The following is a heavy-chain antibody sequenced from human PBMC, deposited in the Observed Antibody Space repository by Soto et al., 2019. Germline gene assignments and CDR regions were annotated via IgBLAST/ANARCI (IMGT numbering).Heavy chain of an antibody. J-gene: IGHJ6*02. Sequence: QVQLVESGGGVVQPGRSLRLSCAASGFTFSSYGMHWVRQAPGKGLEWVAVISYDGSNKYYADSVKGRFTISRDNSKNTLYLQMNSLRAEDTAVYYCAKSLGTVVLYYYYYGMDVGGQVTTVTVSS. V-gene: IGHV3-30*18. CDR3: AKSLGTVVLYYYYYGMDV. CDR1: GFTFSSYG. CDR2: ISYDGSNK. D-gene: IGHD4-17*01.